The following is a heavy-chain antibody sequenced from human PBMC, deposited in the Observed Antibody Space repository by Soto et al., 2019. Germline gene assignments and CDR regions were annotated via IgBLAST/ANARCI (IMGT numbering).Heavy chain of an antibody. Sequence: GGSLRLSCAASGFSFSRHTMNWIRQAPGKGLEWVASISYDGSNKYYADSVKGRFTISRDNSKNTLYLQMNSLRAEDTAVYYCARDRSMIVVVPGYWGQGTLVTVSS. CDR2: ISYDGSNK. D-gene: IGHD3-22*01. J-gene: IGHJ4*02. CDR1: GFSFSRHT. V-gene: IGHV3-30-3*01. CDR3: ARDRSMIVVVPGY.